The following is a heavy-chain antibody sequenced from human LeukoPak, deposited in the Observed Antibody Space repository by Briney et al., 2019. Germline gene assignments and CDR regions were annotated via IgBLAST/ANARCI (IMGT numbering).Heavy chain of an antibody. D-gene: IGHD3/OR15-3a*01. Sequence: GGSLRLSCAASGLTFSSYALSWVRQAPGKGLEWVSAIGSGHTTYYADSVRGRFTISRDNSKNTLFLQMNSLGAEDTAVYFCAKRGVVIRVILVGFHKAAYYFESWGQGTLVTVSS. J-gene: IGHJ4*02. V-gene: IGHV3-23*01. CDR1: GLTFSSYA. CDR2: IGSGHTT. CDR3: AKRGVVIRVILVGFHKAAYYFES.